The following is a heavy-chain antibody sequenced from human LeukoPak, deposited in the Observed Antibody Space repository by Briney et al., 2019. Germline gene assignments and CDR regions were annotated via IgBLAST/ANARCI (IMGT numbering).Heavy chain of an antibody. CDR1: GGSISSSSYY. Sequence: SETLSLTCTVSGGSISSSSYYWGWIRQPPGKGLEWIGSIYYSGASYYNPSLKSRVTISIDTSKKHFSLKLTSVTAADTAVYYCARGAPPQNWGQGTLVTVSS. CDR2: IYYSGAS. CDR3: ARGAPPQN. J-gene: IGHJ4*02. V-gene: IGHV4-39*07.